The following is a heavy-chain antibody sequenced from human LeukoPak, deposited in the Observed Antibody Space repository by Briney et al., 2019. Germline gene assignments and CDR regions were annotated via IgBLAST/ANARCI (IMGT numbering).Heavy chain of an antibody. CDR2: ISSSSSTR. D-gene: IGHD6-19*01. CDR1: GFTFSSYS. J-gene: IGHJ4*02. V-gene: IGHV3-48*01. Sequence: GALRLSCAASGFTFSSYSMNGVRQAPGKGVEGVSYISSSSSTRYYADSVKGGFTISRENDKNSLYLRMNSLRAEDTAVYYCARDPRSIAVAGGDPPGVRGQGTLVTVSS. CDR3: ARDPRSIAVAGGDPPGV.